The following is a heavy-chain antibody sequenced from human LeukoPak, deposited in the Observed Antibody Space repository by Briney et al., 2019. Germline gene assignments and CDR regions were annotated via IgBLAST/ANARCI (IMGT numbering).Heavy chain of an antibody. Sequence: PGGSLRLSCAASGFTFSSYAMSWVRQAPGKGLEWVSVIIGRGDTTYYADSVKGRFTISRDNSKNTLYLQMNSLRVEDTAVYYCAKAPPPGYYYYAMDVWGQGTTVTVSS. J-gene: IGHJ6*02. D-gene: IGHD2-15*01. V-gene: IGHV3-23*01. CDR1: GFTFSSYA. CDR3: AKAPPPGYYYYAMDV. CDR2: IIGRGDTT.